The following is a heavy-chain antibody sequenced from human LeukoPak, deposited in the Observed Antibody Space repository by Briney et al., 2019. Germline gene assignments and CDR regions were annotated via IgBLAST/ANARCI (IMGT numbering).Heavy chain of an antibody. Sequence: GGSLRLSCAASGFTFSSYGMHWVRQAPGKGLEWVSSISGSSSYIYYADSVKGQFTISRDNAKNSLYLQMNSLRAEGTAVYYCARRAGAYSHPYDYWGQGTLVTVSS. CDR2: ISGSSSYI. J-gene: IGHJ4*02. CDR3: ARRAGAYSHPYDY. D-gene: IGHD4/OR15-4a*01. V-gene: IGHV3-21*01. CDR1: GFTFSSYG.